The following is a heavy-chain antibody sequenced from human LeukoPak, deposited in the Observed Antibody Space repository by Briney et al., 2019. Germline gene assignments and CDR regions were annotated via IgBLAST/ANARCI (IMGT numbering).Heavy chain of an antibody. CDR1: GFTFSSYA. V-gene: IGHV3-30-3*01. CDR2: ISYDGSNK. D-gene: IGHD3-16*02. J-gene: IGHJ4*02. Sequence: PGRSLRLSCAASGFTFSSYAMHWVRQAPGKGLEWVAVISYDGSNKYYADSVKGRFTISRDNSKNTLYLQMNSLRAEDTAVYYCARESDRLGELSEFDYWGQGTLVTVSS. CDR3: ARESDRLGELSEFDY.